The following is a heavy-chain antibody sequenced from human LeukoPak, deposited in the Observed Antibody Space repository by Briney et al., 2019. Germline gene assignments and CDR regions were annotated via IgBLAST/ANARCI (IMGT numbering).Heavy chain of an antibody. CDR3: ARVVITQGSYFDY. J-gene: IGHJ4*02. D-gene: IGHD3-22*01. CDR2: FYYSGTT. V-gene: IGHV4-61*03. Sequence: SETLSLTCTVSGGSVSSGSYYWSWIRQPPGKGLEWIGYFYYSGTTNYNPSLKSRDTISVETSKNHFSLKLSSVTAADTAVYYCARVVITQGSYFDYWGQGTLVTVSS. CDR1: GGSVSSGSYY.